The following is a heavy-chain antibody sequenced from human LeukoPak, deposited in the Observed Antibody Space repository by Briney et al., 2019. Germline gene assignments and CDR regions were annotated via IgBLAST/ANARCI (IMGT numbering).Heavy chain of an antibody. CDR2: ITTSDGNT. CDR1: GFTFSSYT. V-gene: IGHV3-23*01. CDR3: AKDGGLWVSAHWGDS. D-gene: IGHD7-27*01. Sequence: GGSLRLSCAASGFTFSSYTMGWVRQAPGKGLEWVSTITTSDGNTYYADSVKGRFTVSRDNSKNTLYLQMNSLRAEDTAVYYCAKDGGLWVSAHWGDSWGRGTLVTVSS. J-gene: IGHJ4*02.